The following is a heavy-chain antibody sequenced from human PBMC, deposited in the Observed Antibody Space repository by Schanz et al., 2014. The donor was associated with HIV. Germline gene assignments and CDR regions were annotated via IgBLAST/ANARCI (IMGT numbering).Heavy chain of an antibody. CDR2: ISGSGVST. Sequence: EALLLESGGGSVQPGGSLRLSCAASGFTFSNFAMSWVRQAPGKGLEWVSSISGSGVSTFYADSVKGRFAISRDKSKNTLYLQMNSLRVEDTAVYYCAKMARSVAANTNFDYWGQGTLVTVSS. V-gene: IGHV3-23*01. J-gene: IGHJ4*02. CDR1: GFTFSNFA. D-gene: IGHD6-19*01. CDR3: AKMARSVAANTNFDY.